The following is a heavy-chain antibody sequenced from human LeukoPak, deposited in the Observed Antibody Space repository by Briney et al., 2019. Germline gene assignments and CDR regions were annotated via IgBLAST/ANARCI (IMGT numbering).Heavy chain of an antibody. V-gene: IGHV1-69*04. D-gene: IGHD3-22*01. CDR3: ARAQVPDYYDSSGYASFDY. Sequence: GASVKVSCKASGGTFSSYAISWVRQAPGQGLEWMGRIIPTFGIANYAQKFQGRVTITADKSTSTAYMELSSLRSEDTAVYYCARAQVPDYYDSSGYASFDYWGQGTLVTVSS. CDR2: IIPTFGIA. CDR1: GGTFSSYA. J-gene: IGHJ4*02.